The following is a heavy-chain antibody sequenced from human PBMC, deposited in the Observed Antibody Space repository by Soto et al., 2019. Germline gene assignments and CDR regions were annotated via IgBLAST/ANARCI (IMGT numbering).Heavy chain of an antibody. CDR1: GYTFTGYY. J-gene: IGHJ5*02. CDR3: ARSETTFGFQGIAAAGTNNWFDP. CDR2: INPNSGGT. V-gene: IGHV1-2*04. D-gene: IGHD6-13*01. Sequence: ASVKVSCKASGYTFTGYYMHWVRQAPGQGLEWMGWINPNSGGTNYAQKFQGWVTKTRDTSISTAYMELSRLRSDETAVYYCARSETTFGFQGIAAAGTNNWFDPWGQGTLVTVSS.